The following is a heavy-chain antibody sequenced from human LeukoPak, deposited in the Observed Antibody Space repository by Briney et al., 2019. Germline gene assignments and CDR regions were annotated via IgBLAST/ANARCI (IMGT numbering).Heavy chain of an antibody. CDR3: ARDYITMVRGVVGY. CDR2: ISSSSSYI. Sequence: KPGGSLRLSCAASGFTFSSYSMNWVRQAPGKGLEWVSSISSSSSYIYYADSVKGRFTISRDNAKNSLYLQMNSLRAEDTAVYYCARDYITMVRGVVGYWGQGTLVTVSS. CDR1: GFTFSSYS. D-gene: IGHD3-10*01. J-gene: IGHJ4*02. V-gene: IGHV3-21*01.